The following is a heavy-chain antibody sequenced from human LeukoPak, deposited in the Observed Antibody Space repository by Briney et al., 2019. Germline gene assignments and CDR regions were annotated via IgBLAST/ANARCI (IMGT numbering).Heavy chain of an antibody. CDR3: ARALDS. CDR2: IKQDGSEK. J-gene: IGHJ4*02. Sequence: GGSLRLSCVASGFIFDNYALSWVRQAPGKGLEWVANIKQDGSEKHYVDSVRGRFTISRDNAKNSLYLQMNSLRVEDTAVYYCARALDSWGQGTLVTVSS. V-gene: IGHV3-7*03. CDR1: GFIFDNYA.